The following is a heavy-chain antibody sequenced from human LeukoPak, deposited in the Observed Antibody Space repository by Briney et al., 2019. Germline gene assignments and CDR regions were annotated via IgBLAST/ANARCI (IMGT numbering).Heavy chain of an antibody. CDR2: TSGSGGNT. D-gene: IGHD5-18*01. CDR1: GFTFSSFA. Sequence: GGSLRLSCAASGFTFSSFAMSWVRQAPGKGLEWVSSTSGSGGNTYYAHSVKGRFTISRDNFKNTLFLQMNSLRAEDTATYYCGKQRASYGYVFDYWGQGTLVTVSS. CDR3: GKQRASYGYVFDY. J-gene: IGHJ4*02. V-gene: IGHV3-23*01.